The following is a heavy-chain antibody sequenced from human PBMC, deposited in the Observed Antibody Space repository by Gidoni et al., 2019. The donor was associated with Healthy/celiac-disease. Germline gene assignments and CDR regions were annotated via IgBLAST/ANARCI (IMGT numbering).Heavy chain of an antibody. CDR1: GFTFSSYG. V-gene: IGHV3-33*08. J-gene: IGHJ4*02. Sequence: QVQLVESGGGVVQPGRSLRLSCAASGFTFSSYGLHWVRQAPGKGLEWVEVIWYDGSNKYYADSVKGRFTISRDNSKNTLYLQMNSLRAEDTAVYYCARDSHEPYQCEAPGVCYFDYWGQGTLVTVSS. CDR2: IWYDGSNK. D-gene: IGHD7-27*01. CDR3: ARDSHEPYQCEAPGVCYFDY.